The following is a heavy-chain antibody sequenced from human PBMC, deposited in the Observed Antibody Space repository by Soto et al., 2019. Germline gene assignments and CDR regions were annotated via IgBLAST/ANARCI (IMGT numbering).Heavy chain of an antibody. CDR1: GFTFSSYS. CDR3: ARANYGSGSYYKKMSGYYYMDV. J-gene: IGHJ6*03. D-gene: IGHD3-10*01. Sequence: GGSLRLSCAASGFTFSSYSMNWVRQAPGKGLEWVSYISSSSSTIYYADSVKGRFTISRDNAKNSLYLQMNSLRAEDTAAYYWARANYGSGSYYKKMSGYYYMDVWGKGTTVTV. V-gene: IGHV3-48*01. CDR2: ISSSSSTI.